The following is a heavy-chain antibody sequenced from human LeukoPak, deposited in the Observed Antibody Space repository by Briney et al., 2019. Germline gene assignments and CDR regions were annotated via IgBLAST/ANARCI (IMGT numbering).Heavy chain of an antibody. Sequence: PGGSLRLSCAASGFTFSSYSMNWVRQAPGKGLEWVSSISSSSNYIYYADSVKGRVTISRDNAKNSLYLQMNSLRAEDTAVYYCARDHGYSSSWYAMGGNWFDPWGQGTLVTVSS. V-gene: IGHV3-21*04. D-gene: IGHD6-13*01. CDR1: GFTFSSYS. CDR2: ISSSSNYI. J-gene: IGHJ5*02. CDR3: ARDHGYSSSWYAMGGNWFDP.